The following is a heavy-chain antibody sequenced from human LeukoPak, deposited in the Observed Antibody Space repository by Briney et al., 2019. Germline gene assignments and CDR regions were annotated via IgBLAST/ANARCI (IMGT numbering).Heavy chain of an antibody. CDR3: AGLPAYYYDTSGFYFDY. J-gene: IGHJ4*02. Sequence: PGGSLRLSCAASGFTVSSNYMSWVRQAPGKGLEWVSVIYSGGSTYYADSVKGRFTISRDNSKNTLYLRMNSLRAEDTAVYYCAGLPAYYYDTSGFYFDYWGQGTLVTVSS. CDR1: GFTVSSNY. D-gene: IGHD3-22*01. CDR2: IYSGGST. V-gene: IGHV3-66*04.